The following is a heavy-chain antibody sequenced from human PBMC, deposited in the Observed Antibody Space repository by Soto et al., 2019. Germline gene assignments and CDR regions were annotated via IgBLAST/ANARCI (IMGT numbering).Heavy chain of an antibody. CDR3: ARGVGGNCYETFFDY. V-gene: IGHV4-30-4*01. Sequence: SETLSLTFTVSGGSLSSGDFSWSWIRQPPGKGLEWIGYIYFRGNTYYNPSLKTRPTILLDTSRNQFALRLSSVTAADTAVYYCARGVGGNCYETFFDYWGQGTLVT. CDR1: GGSLSSGDFS. D-gene: IGHD2-15*01. CDR2: IYFRGNT. J-gene: IGHJ4*02.